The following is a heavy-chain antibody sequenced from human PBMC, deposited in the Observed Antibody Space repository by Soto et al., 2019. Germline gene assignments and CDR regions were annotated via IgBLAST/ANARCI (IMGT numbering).Heavy chain of an antibody. CDR2: IGPDGSNR. Sequence: GGSLRLSCAASGFTFSSYWMSWVRQAPGRGLEWVANIGPDGSNRFYVDTVKGRFAISRDNAKSSLYLEMNTVRAEDSALYYGVRDNSLVYWGQGALVTVSS. D-gene: IGHD3-16*02. V-gene: IGHV3-7*01. CDR3: VRDNSLVY. J-gene: IGHJ4*02. CDR1: GFTFSSYW.